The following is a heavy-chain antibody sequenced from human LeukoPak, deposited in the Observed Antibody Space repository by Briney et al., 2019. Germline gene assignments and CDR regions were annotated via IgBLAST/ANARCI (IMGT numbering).Heavy chain of an antibody. CDR3: ARHRDYYDS. CDR2: IYSSGSA. D-gene: IGHD3-22*01. CDR1: GGSISSYF. J-gene: IGHJ4*01. Sequence: SETLSLTCTVSGGSISSYFWTWIRQPPGKGLEWIGYIYSSGSANYNPSLKSRVIISGDTSKNQISLNLTSVTAADTALYFCARHRDYYDSWGHGTLVTVSS. V-gene: IGHV4-59*08.